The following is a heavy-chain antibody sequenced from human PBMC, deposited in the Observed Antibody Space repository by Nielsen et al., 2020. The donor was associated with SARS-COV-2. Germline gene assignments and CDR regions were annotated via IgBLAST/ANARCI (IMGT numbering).Heavy chain of an antibody. CDR3: ARSDTYYYDSSGYYVPSNFDY. D-gene: IGHD3-22*01. CDR2: IYYSGST. V-gene: IGHV4-39*01. J-gene: IGHJ4*02. CDR1: GGSISSSSYY. Sequence: GSLRLSCTVSGGSISSSSYYWGWIRQPPGKGLEWIGSIYYSGSTYYNPSLKSRVTISVDTSKNQFSLKLSSVTAADTAVYYCARSDTYYYDSSGYYVPSNFDYWGQGTLVTVSS.